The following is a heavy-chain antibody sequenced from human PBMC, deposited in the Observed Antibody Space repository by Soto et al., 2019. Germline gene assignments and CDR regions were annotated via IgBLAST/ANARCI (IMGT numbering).Heavy chain of an antibody. J-gene: IGHJ5*02. D-gene: IGHD3-10*01. Sequence: SETLSLTCTVSGGSISSGGYYWSWIRQHPGKGLEWIGYIYYSGSTYYNPSLKSRVTISVDTSKNQFSLKLSSVTAADTAVYYCARVRFGETDVRFDPWGQGTLVTVSS. V-gene: IGHV4-31*03. CDR3: ARVRFGETDVRFDP. CDR2: IYYSGST. CDR1: GGSISSGGYY.